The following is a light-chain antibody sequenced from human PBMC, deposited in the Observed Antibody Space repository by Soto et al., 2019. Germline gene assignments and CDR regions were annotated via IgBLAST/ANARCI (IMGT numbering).Light chain of an antibody. CDR3: QQYYSTPLT. CDR2: WAS. CDR1: QSILFNSNNKNY. V-gene: IGKV4-1*01. J-gene: IGKJ4*01. Sequence: DIVMTQSPDSLTVSLGERATINCKSTQSILFNSNNKNYLAWYQHKVGQSPKLLMYWASTRESGVPDRFSGSGSETVFTLTISSLQAEDVAVYYCQQYYSTPLTFGGGTKVEIK.